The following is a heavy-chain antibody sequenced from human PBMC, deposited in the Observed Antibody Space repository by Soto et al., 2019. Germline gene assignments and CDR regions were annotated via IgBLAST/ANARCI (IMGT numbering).Heavy chain of an antibody. Sequence: QVQLVQSGAEVKKPGASVKVSCKASGYTFTSYYMHWVRQAPGQGPEWMGIINPSGGSTSYAQKFQGRVTITRDTSTSTVYMELSSLRSEDTAVYYCARESVDIVATTRVSGGMDVWGQGTTVTVSS. CDR2: INPSGGST. J-gene: IGHJ6*02. CDR3: ARESVDIVATTRVSGGMDV. V-gene: IGHV1-46*01. CDR1: GYTFTSYY. D-gene: IGHD5-12*01.